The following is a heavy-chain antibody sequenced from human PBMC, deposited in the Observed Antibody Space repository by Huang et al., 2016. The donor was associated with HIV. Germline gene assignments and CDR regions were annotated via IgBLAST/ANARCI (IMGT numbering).Heavy chain of an antibody. CDR2: ISSSRSTI. Sequence: EVQLVESGGGLVQPGGSLRLSCAASGFTFSSYSMNWVRQAPGKGLGWVSYISSSRSTIYYADSVKGRFTISRDNAKNSLYLQMNSLRAEDTAVYYCASSGYNVLDYWGQGTLVTVSS. J-gene: IGHJ4*02. CDR3: ASSGYNVLDY. D-gene: IGHD5-12*01. CDR1: GFTFSSYS. V-gene: IGHV3-48*01.